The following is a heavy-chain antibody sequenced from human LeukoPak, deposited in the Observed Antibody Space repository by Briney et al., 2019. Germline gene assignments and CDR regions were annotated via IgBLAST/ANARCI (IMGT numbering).Heavy chain of an antibody. CDR2: INHSGST. CDR1: GFTFSSYW. V-gene: IGHV4-34*01. D-gene: IGHD2-8*01. Sequence: GSLRLSCAASGFTFSSYWMSWVRQPPGKGLEWIGEINHSGSTNYNPSLKSRVTISVDTSKNQFSLKLSSVTAADTAVYYCARGMVYAIFDYWGQGTLVTVSS. J-gene: IGHJ4*02. CDR3: ARGMVYAIFDY.